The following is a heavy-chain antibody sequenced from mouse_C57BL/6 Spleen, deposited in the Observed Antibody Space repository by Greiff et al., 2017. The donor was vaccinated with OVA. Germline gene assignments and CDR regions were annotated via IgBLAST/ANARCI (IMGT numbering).Heavy chain of an antibody. CDR2: ISDGGSYT. V-gene: IGHV5-4*01. CDR1: GFTFSSYA. D-gene: IGHD1-1*01. CDR3: ARDPYYGSSNYFDY. J-gene: IGHJ2*01. Sequence: EVKLMESGGGLVKPGGSLKLSCAASGFTFSSYAMSWVGQTPEKRLEWVGTISDGGSYTYYLDNVKGPFTISKNNAKNNLYLKMSHLKSEDTAMYYCARDPYYGSSNYFDYWGQGTTLTVSS.